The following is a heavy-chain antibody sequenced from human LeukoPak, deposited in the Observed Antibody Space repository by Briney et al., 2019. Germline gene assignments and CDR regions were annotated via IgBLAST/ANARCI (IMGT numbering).Heavy chain of an antibody. CDR1: GFSLSGYW. CDR3: ARGAYSFDY. V-gene: IGHV3-7*01. D-gene: IGHD5-12*01. CDR2: LHADGSDK. J-gene: IGHJ4*02. Sequence: GGSLRLSCAASGFSLSGYWMSWVRQAPGKGLEWVARLHADGSDKNFVHSVKGRFTISRDNAKNSLYLQMNSLRVEDTAVYYCARGAYSFDYLGQGTLVTVSS.